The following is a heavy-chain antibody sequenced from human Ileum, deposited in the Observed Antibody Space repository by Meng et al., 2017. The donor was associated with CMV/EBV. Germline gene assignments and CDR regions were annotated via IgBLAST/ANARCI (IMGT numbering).Heavy chain of an antibody. CDR3: AKGDYYDHDGWGTFDT. CDR2: IIPIFGTA. J-gene: IGHJ3*02. V-gene: IGHV1-69*05. Sequence: SVKVSCKASGGTFSSYAISWVRQAPGQGLEWMGGIIPIFGTANYAQKFQGRVTITTDESTSTAYMELSSLRSEDTAVYYCAKGDYYDHDGWGTFDTWGQGTMVTVSS. D-gene: IGHD3-22*01. CDR1: GGTFSSYA.